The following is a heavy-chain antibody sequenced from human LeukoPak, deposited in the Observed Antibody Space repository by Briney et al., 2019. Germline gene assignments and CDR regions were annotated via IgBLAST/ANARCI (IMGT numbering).Heavy chain of an antibody. CDR2: ISGSGGST. CDR3: ARVRVAGFSDFDY. D-gene: IGHD6-19*01. J-gene: IGHJ4*02. V-gene: IGHV3-23*01. CDR1: GFTFSSYA. Sequence: PGGSLRLSCAASGFTFSSYAMSWVRQAPGKGLEWVSAISGSGGSTYYADSVKGRFTISRGNAKNSLFLQVNSLRAEDTALYYCARVRVAGFSDFDYWGQGTLVTVSS.